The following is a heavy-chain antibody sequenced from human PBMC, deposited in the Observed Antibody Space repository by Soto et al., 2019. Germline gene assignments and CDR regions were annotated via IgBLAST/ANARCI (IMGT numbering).Heavy chain of an antibody. V-gene: IGHV3-72*01. CDR3: ACFISGVVH. D-gene: IGHD3-3*01. J-gene: IGHJ4*02. CDR2: TKHKPEEYTT. CDR1: GFTLSDHY. Sequence: EVQLVESGGGLVQPGRSLRLSCAASGFTLSDHYMDWVRQAPGKGLEWVARTKHKPEEYTTGYAASVKGRFTISRDDSENTLYLQMNSLKTEDTAVYFCACFISGVVHWGQGTLVTVSS.